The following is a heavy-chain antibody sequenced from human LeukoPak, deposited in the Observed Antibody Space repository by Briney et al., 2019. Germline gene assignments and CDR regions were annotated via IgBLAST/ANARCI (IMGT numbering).Heavy chain of an antibody. CDR2: INHSVST. D-gene: IGHD6-13*01. V-gene: IGHV4-34*01. Sequence: SETLSLTCAVYVGSFSGYYWSWLRQPPGKGLECVGEINHSVSTSYHPSLKSRVTISVDTSKNQFSLKLSSLTAADTAVYYCERGLRYSSSWYKGGLHQNWFDPWGEGTLVTVSS. CDR1: VGSFSGYY. CDR3: ERGLRYSSSWYKGGLHQNWFDP. J-gene: IGHJ5*02.